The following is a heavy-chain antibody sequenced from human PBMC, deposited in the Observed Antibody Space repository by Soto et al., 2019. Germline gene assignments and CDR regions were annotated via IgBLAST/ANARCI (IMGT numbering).Heavy chain of an antibody. CDR3: ARRAVVAVTGSLDNWLDP. CDR2: VYSSGST. D-gene: IGHD2-21*01. V-gene: IGHV4-61*08. Sequence: SETLSLTCTVSGGSISRGAYYWTWIRQPPGKALEWIGYVYSSGSTNYNPSLKSRVTISVDTSKNQFSLKVNSVTAADTAVYYCARRAVVAVTGSLDNWLDPWGQGILVTV. J-gene: IGHJ5*02. CDR1: GGSISRGAYY.